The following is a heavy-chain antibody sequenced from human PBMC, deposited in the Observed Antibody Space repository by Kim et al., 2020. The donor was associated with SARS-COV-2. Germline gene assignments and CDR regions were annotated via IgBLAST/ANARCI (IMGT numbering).Heavy chain of an antibody. CDR1: GGSISSGGYY. D-gene: IGHD3-10*01. J-gene: IGHJ6*02. V-gene: IGHV4-31*03. Sequence: SETLSLTCTVSGGSISSGGYYWSWIRQHPGKGLEWIGYIYYSGSTYYNPSLKSRVTISVDTSKNQFSLKLSSVTAADTAVYYCARDKRVRGVIRRGYYYGMDVWGQGTTVTVSS. CDR2: IYYSGST. CDR3: ARDKRVRGVIRRGYYYGMDV.